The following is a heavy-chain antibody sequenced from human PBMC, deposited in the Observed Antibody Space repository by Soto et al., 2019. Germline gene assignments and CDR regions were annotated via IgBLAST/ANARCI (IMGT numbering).Heavy chain of an antibody. CDR2: IYPGDSDT. CDR3: ARLPTIAARDYYYYGMDV. CDR1: GYSFTSYW. D-gene: IGHD6-6*01. J-gene: IGHJ6*02. Sequence: PGESLKISCKGSGYSFTSYWIGWVRQMPGKGLEWMGIIYPGDSDTRYSPSFQGQVTISADKSISTAYLQWSSLKASDTAMNYCARLPTIAARDYYYYGMDVWGQGTTVTVSS. V-gene: IGHV5-51*01.